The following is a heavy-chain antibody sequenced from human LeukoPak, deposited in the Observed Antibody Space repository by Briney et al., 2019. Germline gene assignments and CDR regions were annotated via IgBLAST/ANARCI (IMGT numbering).Heavy chain of an antibody. Sequence: ASVKVSCKASGYTFINYAMHWVRQAPGQRLEWMGWINAGNGNTKYSQEFQGRVTITRDTSASTAYMELSSLRSEDTAVYYCARAARQWLRSSFYYWGQGTLVTVSS. V-gene: IGHV1-3*03. D-gene: IGHD6-19*01. CDR2: INAGNGNT. J-gene: IGHJ4*02. CDR3: ARAARQWLRSSFYY. CDR1: GYTFINYA.